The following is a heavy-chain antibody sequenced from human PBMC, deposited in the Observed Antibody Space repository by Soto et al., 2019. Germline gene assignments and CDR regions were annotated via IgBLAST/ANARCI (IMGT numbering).Heavy chain of an antibody. D-gene: IGHD3-16*01. Sequence: PGGSLGLSCAASGFTFSNDSMSWVRQAPGKGLEWVSLVSATAGTTYYTDSVKGRFTISRDNSRNTVYLQMNSLRADDTAVYYCAKDRLAGGFDYWGQGTLVTVSS. J-gene: IGHJ4*02. CDR3: AKDRLAGGFDY. CDR2: VSATAGTT. CDR1: GFTFSNDS. V-gene: IGHV3-23*01.